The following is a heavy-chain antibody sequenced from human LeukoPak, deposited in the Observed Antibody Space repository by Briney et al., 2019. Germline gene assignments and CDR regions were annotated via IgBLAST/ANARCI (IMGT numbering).Heavy chain of an antibody. D-gene: IGHD2-21*02. CDR1: GFTFSSYS. J-gene: IGHJ4*02. Sequence: GGSLRLSCAASGFTFSSYSMNWVRQAPGKGLEWVSSISSSSSYIYYADSVKGRFTISRDNAKNSLYLQMNSLRAEDTAVYYCARDPNVVVTAINFDYWGQGTLVTVSS. CDR2: ISSSSSYI. CDR3: ARDPNVVVTAINFDY. V-gene: IGHV3-21*01.